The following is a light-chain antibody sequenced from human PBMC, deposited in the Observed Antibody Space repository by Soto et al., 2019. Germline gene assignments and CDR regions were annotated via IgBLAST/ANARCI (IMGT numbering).Light chain of an antibody. Sequence: EIVLTQSPATLSLSPVEGAALCSMASQTVSSSLAWYQQKPGQAPRLLIYEASNRATGIPARFSGSGSGADFTLTISSLEPEDFALYYCQQHINWPLTFGGGTKVDIK. CDR3: QQHINWPLT. CDR2: EAS. CDR1: QTVSSS. V-gene: IGKV3-11*01. J-gene: IGKJ4*01.